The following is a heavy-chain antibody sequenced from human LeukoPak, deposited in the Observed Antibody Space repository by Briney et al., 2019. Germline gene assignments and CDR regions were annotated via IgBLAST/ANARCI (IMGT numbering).Heavy chain of an antibody. V-gene: IGHV3-21*01. CDR2: ISSSSSYI. J-gene: IGHJ5*02. D-gene: IGHD3-10*01. CDR1: GITFSSYS. CDR3: ARVLSGSGSKNWFDP. Sequence: GGFLRLSCAASGITFSSYSMNWVRQAPGKGLEWVSSISSSSSYIYYAESVKGRFTIYRDKAKNSLYLEMNSLRAEGTAVYYCARVLSGSGSKNWFDPWGQGTLVTVSS.